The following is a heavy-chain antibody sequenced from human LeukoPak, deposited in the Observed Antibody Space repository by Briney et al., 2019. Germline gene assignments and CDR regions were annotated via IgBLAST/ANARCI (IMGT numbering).Heavy chain of an antibody. CDR2: INPNSGGT. J-gene: IGHJ4*02. Sequence: ASVKVSCKASGYTFTGYYMHWVRQAPGQGLEWMGRINPNSGGTNYAQKFQGRVTMTRDTSISTAYMELSSLRSEDTAVYYCAVGIAATTKNDYWGQGTLVTVSS. CDR3: AVGIAATTKNDY. V-gene: IGHV1-2*06. D-gene: IGHD6-25*01. CDR1: GYTFTGYY.